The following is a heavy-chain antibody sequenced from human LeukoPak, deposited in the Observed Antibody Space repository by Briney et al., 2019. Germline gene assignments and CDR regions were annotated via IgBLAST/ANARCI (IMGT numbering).Heavy chain of an antibody. Sequence: PGGSLRLSCAASGFTFSSYSMNWVRQAPGKGLEWVSSISSSSSYIYYADSVKGRFTISRDNAKNSLYLQMNSLRAEDTAVYYCARVGFWSGYFPTGWFDPWGQGTLVTVSS. J-gene: IGHJ5*02. V-gene: IGHV3-21*01. CDR3: ARVGFWSGYFPTGWFDP. D-gene: IGHD3-3*01. CDR1: GFTFSSYS. CDR2: ISSSSSYI.